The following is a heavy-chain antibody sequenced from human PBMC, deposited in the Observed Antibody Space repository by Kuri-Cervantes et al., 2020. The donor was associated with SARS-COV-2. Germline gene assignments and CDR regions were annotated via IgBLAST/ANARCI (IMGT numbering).Heavy chain of an antibody. D-gene: IGHD3-22*01. CDR2: IWYDGSNK. V-gene: IGHV3-33*08. CDR1: GFTFSSYG. Sequence: GGSLRLSCAASGFTFSSYGMHWVRQAPGKGLEWVAVIWYDGSNKYYAGSVKGRFTISRDNSKNTLYLQMNSLRAEDTAVYYCARDPYYYDSTVLDVWGQGTTVTVSS. J-gene: IGHJ6*02. CDR3: ARDPYYYDSTVLDV.